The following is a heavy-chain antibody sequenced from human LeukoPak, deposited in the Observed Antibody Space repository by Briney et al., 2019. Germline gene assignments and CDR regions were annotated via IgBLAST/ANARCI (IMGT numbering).Heavy chain of an antibody. J-gene: IGHJ4*02. CDR2: VTDTGGNT. V-gene: IGHV3-23*01. D-gene: IGHD2-15*01. Sequence: GGSLRLSCAASGFTFSSYAMTWVRQAPVKGLEWLSVVTDTGGNTYHADSVKGRFTISRDNSKNTVYLEMNSLRVEDTAVYYCAKGTVRSCSGSSCYPLDSWGQGTLVTVSS. CDR3: AKGTVRSCSGSSCYPLDS. CDR1: GFTFSSYA.